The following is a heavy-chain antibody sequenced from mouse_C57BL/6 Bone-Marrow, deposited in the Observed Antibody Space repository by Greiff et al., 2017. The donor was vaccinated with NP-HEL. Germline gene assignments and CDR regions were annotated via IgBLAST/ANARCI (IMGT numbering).Heavy chain of an antibody. V-gene: IGHV6-3*01. D-gene: IGHD2-1*01. CDR3: TATQSGNSYFDY. CDR2: IRLKSDNYAT. J-gene: IGHJ2*01. CDR1: GFTFSNYW. Sequence: EVQRVESGGGLVQPGGSMKLSCVASGFTFSNYWMNWVRQSPEKGLEWVAQIRLKSDNYATHYAESVKGRFTISRDDSKSSVYLQMNNLRAEDTGIYYCTATQSGNSYFDYWGQGTTLTVSS.